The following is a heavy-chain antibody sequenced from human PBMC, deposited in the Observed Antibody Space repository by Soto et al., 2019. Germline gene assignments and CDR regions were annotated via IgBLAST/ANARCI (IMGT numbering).Heavy chain of an antibody. V-gene: IGHV3-7*01. CDR1: GFTFSSYW. D-gene: IGHD4-17*01. CDR2: IKQDGSEK. Sequence: EVQLVESGGGLVQPGGSLRLSCAASGFTFSSYWMSWVRQAPGKGLEWVANIKQDGSEKYYVDSVKGRFTISRDNAKNSLYLQMKSLRAEDTAVYYCAREGMPTASAYYYYYGMDVWGQGTTVTVSS. CDR3: AREGMPTASAYYYYYGMDV. J-gene: IGHJ6*02.